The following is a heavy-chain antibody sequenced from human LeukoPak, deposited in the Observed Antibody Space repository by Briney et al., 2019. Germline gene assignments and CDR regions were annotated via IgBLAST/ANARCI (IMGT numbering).Heavy chain of an antibody. Sequence: ASVKVSCKASGYTFTSYGISWVRQAPGQGLEWMGGIIPIFGTANYAQKFQGRVTITADESTSTAYMELSSLRSEDTAVYYCARALVGGNTLDYDYWGQGTLVTVSS. J-gene: IGHJ4*02. V-gene: IGHV1-69*13. CDR3: ARALVGGNTLDYDY. CDR2: IIPIFGTA. CDR1: GYTFTSYG. D-gene: IGHD4-23*01.